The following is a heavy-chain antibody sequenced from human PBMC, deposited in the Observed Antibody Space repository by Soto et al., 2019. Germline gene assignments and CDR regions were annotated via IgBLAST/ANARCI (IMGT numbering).Heavy chain of an antibody. CDR2: ISAYNGNT. J-gene: IGHJ3*02. D-gene: IGHD3-9*01. CDR3: ARRPQTEYYDILTGYYRLDAFDI. Sequence: GASVKVSCKASGYTFTSYGISWVRQAPGQGLEWVGWISAYNGNTSYAQKLQGRVTMTTDTSTSTAYMELRSLRSDDTAVYYCARRPQTEYYDILTGYYRLDAFDIWGQGTMVTVSS. CDR1: GYTFTSYG. V-gene: IGHV1-18*01.